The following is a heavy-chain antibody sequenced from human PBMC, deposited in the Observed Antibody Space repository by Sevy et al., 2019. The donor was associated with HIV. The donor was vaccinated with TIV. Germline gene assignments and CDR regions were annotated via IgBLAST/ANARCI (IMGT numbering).Heavy chain of an antibody. Sequence: GGSLRLSCAASGFTFEDSAMHWVRQAPGKGLEWVSGISWNSATRGYGDSVKGCFTISRDNAMNSLYLQMNSLRTEDTALYYCAKDTGRVVAGTGYFDYWGQGTLVTVSS. CDR1: GFTFEDSA. D-gene: IGHD6-19*01. CDR2: ISWNSATR. CDR3: AKDTGRVVAGTGYFDY. V-gene: IGHV3-9*01. J-gene: IGHJ4*02.